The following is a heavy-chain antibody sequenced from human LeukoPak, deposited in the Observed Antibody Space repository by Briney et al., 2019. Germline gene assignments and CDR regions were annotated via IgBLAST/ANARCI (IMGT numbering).Heavy chain of an antibody. V-gene: IGHV1-2*02. D-gene: IGHD6-6*01. CDR2: INPNSGGT. CDR3: ARKEYSSSSDPFDY. CDR1: GYTFTGYY. Sequence: GASVKVSCKASGYTFTGYYMHWVRQAPGQGLEWMGWINPNSGGTNYAQKFQGRVTMTRDTSISTAYMELSRLRSDDTAVYYCARKEYSSSSDPFDYWGQGTLGTVSS. J-gene: IGHJ4*02.